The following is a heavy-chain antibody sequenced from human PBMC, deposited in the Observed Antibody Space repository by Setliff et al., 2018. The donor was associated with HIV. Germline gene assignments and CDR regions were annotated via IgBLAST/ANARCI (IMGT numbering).Heavy chain of an antibody. CDR3: ARGEPTILIEPAAFFDY. D-gene: IGHD2-2*01. Sequence: GGSLRLSCAAFGFTFSSYEMNWVRQAPGKGLEWVSYIGTSTSNIYYADSVKGRFTISRDNAKNSLYLQMNSLRAEDTAVYYCARGEPTILIEPAAFFDYWGQGTLVTVSS. CDR1: GFTFSSYE. CDR2: IGTSTSNI. V-gene: IGHV3-48*03. J-gene: IGHJ4*02.